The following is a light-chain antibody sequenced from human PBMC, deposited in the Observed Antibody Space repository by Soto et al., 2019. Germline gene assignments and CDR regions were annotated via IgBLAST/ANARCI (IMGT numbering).Light chain of an antibody. J-gene: IGKJ2*01. Sequence: EIVMTQSPATLSVSPGERATLSCRASQSVSSNLAWYQQKPGQAPRLLIYGASTRATAIPARFSGSGAGTEVALTISSLQSEDFAVYYCQQYNNWPPITFGQGTKLEIK. CDR1: QSVSSN. CDR3: QQYNNWPPIT. CDR2: GAS. V-gene: IGKV3-15*01.